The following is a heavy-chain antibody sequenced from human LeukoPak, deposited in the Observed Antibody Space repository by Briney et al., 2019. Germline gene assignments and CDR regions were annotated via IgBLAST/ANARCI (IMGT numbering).Heavy chain of an antibody. D-gene: IGHD4-11*01. CDR3: ARDPSSVTLYFFDY. J-gene: IGHJ4*02. Sequence: ASVTVSCTASGYTFSVNYIHWLRQAPGQGPEWMGWIDANNGDTKSAQKFQGRVTMSRDTSISTAYMDLSSLSPDDAAVYYCARDPSSVTLYFFDYWGQGTLVTVSS. V-gene: IGHV1-2*02. CDR2: IDANNGDT. CDR1: GYTFSVNY.